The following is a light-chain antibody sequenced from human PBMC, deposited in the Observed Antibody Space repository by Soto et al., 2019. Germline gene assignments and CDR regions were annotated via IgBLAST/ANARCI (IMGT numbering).Light chain of an antibody. Sequence: ETVMTQPPAILAVSPGERATLSCRASQSVSSHVVWYQHKPGQAPRLLISDSSTRATGIPARFSGSGSGTKFTLTIASLQPDDFATYYCQQYETFSGTFGPGTKVDI. J-gene: IGKJ1*01. CDR2: DSS. CDR3: QQYETFSGT. V-gene: IGKV3-15*01. CDR1: QSVSSH.